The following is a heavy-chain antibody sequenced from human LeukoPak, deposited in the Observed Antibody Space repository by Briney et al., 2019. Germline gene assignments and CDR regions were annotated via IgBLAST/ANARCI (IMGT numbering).Heavy chain of an antibody. J-gene: IGHJ4*02. CDR3: ARDTGSGCDY. CDR1: GFTFSSYA. V-gene: IGHV3-23*01. CDR2: ISGSGGST. Sequence: PGGSLRLSCAASGFTFSSYAMSWVRQAPGKGLEWVSAISGSGGSTYYADSVKGRFTISRDNAKNSLYLQMNSLRAEDTAVYYCARDTGSGCDYWGQGTLATVSS. D-gene: IGHD6-19*01.